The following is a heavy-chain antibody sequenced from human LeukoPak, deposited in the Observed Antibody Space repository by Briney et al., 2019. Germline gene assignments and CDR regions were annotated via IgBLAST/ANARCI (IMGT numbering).Heavy chain of an antibody. Sequence: PGGSLRLSCAASGFTFSSYWMHWVRQAPWRGLVWVSRISADGSSTTYADSVKGRFTISRDNAKNTLYLQMNSLRAEDTAVYYCARDRYSGTAYGGIDNWGQGTLVTVSS. CDR1: GFTFSSYW. V-gene: IGHV3-74*01. CDR3: ARDRYSGTAYGGIDN. D-gene: IGHD5-12*01. J-gene: IGHJ4*02. CDR2: ISADGSST.